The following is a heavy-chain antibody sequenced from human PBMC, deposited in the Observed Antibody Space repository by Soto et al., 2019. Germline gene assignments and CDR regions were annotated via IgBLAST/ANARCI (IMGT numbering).Heavy chain of an antibody. CDR1: GYTFTSYG. CDR3: ARFYSPWLAIYYYYGMDV. V-gene: IGHV1-18*01. Sequence: ASVKVSCKASGYTFTSYGISWVRQAPGQGLEWMGWISAYNGNTNYAQKLQGRVTMTTDTSTSTAYMELRSLRSDGTAVYYCARFYSPWLAIYYYYGMDVWGQGTTVTVSS. D-gene: IGHD6-19*01. CDR2: ISAYNGNT. J-gene: IGHJ6*02.